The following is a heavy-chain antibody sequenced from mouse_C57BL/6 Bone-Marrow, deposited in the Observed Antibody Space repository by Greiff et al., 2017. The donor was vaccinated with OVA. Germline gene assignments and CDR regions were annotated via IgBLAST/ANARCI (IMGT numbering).Heavy chain of an antibody. J-gene: IGHJ1*03. CDR2: IYPRSGNT. V-gene: IGHV1-81*01. Sequence: VQLKESGAELARPGASVKLSCKASGYTFTSYGISWVKQRTGQGLEWIGEIYPRSGNTYYNEKFKGKATLTADKSSSTAYMELRRLTSEDSAVYFCARSVYYGSSYWYFDVWGTGTTVTVSS. CDR1: GYTFTSYG. CDR3: ARSVYYGSSYWYFDV. D-gene: IGHD1-1*01.